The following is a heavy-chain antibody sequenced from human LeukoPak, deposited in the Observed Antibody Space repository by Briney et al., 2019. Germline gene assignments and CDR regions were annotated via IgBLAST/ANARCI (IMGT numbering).Heavy chain of an antibody. D-gene: IGHD2-2*01. CDR3: ARDRKQYQLQHSLDY. CDR1: GGSISSSSYY. J-gene: IGHJ4*02. V-gene: IGHV4-39*07. CDR2: IYYSGST. Sequence: SETLSLTCTVSGGSISSSSYYWGWIRQPPGKGLEWIGSIYYSGSTYYNPSLKSRVTISVDTSKNQFSLKLSSVTAADTAVYYCARDRKQYQLQHSLDYWGQGTLVTVSS.